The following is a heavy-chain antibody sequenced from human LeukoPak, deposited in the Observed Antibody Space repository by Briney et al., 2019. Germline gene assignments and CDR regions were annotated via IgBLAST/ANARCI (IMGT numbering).Heavy chain of an antibody. Sequence: SETLSLTCTVSGGSISSSSYYWGWIRQPPGTGLKWIGSIYYSGSTYYNPSLKSRVTISVDTSRNQFSLKLSSVTAADTAVYYCARHVPSRYSYGRGGFDYWGQGTLVTVSS. J-gene: IGHJ4*02. V-gene: IGHV4-39*01. CDR2: IYYSGST. CDR3: ARHVPSRYSYGRGGFDY. D-gene: IGHD5-18*01. CDR1: GGSISSSSYY.